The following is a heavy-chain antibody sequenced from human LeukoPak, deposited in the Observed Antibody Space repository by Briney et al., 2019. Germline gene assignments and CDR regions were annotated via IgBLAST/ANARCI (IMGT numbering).Heavy chain of an antibody. CDR3: ATGSVRYSASWYSQEGDY. J-gene: IGHJ4*02. CDR2: ISVSAGST. V-gene: IGHV3-23*01. CDR1: GFTFSTYA. D-gene: IGHD6-13*01. Sequence: GGSLRLSSAASGFTFSTYAMSWVRQAPGKGLEWVSAISVSAGSTYYADSVKGRFTISRDNSKNTLYLQMNSLRAEDTAVYYCATGSVRYSASWYSQEGDYWGQGTLVTVSS.